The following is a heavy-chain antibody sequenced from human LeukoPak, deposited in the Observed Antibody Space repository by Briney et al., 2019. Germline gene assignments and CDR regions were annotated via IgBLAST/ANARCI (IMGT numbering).Heavy chain of an antibody. CDR1: GFTFSSYS. D-gene: IGHD4-17*01. V-gene: IGHV3-21*01. J-gene: IGHJ4*02. Sequence: PGGSLRLSCAASGFTFSSYSMNWVRQALGKGLEWVSSISSSSSYIYYADSVKGRFTISRDNAKNSLYLQMNSLRAEDTAVYYCARDPYDYGDYVDYWGQGTLVTVSS. CDR2: ISSSSSYI. CDR3: ARDPYDYGDYVDY.